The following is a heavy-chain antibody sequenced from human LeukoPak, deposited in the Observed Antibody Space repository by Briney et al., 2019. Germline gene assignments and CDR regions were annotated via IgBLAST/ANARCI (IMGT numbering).Heavy chain of an antibody. V-gene: IGHV1-69*13. J-gene: IGHJ4*02. CDR3: AAGNGIGRYSSGPVFDY. CDR1: GGTFSSYA. CDR2: IIPIFGTA. D-gene: IGHD6-19*01. Sequence: AASVKVSCKASGGTFSSYAISWVRQAPGQGLEWMGGIIPIFGTANYAQKFQGRVTITADESTSTAYMELSSLRSEDTAVYYCAAGNGIGRYSSGPVFDYWGQGTLVTVSP.